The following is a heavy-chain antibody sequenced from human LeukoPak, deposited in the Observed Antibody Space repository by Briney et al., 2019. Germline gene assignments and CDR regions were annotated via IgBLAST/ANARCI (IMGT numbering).Heavy chain of an antibody. CDR1: GGSFSGYY. J-gene: IGHJ6*02. CDR2: IYYSGST. CDR3: ARAPYYYDSSGRYYYGMDV. V-gene: IGHV4-59*01. Sequence: SETLSLTCAVYGGSFSGYYWSWIRQPPGKGLEWIGYIYYSGSTNYNPSLKSRVTISVDTSKNQFSLKLSSVTAADTAVYYCARAPYYYDSSGRYYYGMDVWGQGTTVTVSS. D-gene: IGHD3-22*01.